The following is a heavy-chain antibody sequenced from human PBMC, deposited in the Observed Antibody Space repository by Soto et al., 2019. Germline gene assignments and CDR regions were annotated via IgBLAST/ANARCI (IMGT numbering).Heavy chain of an antibody. V-gene: IGHV2-70*01. CDR2: IDWDDDK. CDR1: GFSLSTSGMC. J-gene: IGHJ6*02. CDR3: ARSLAARSYYYYYYGMDV. D-gene: IGHD6-6*01. Sequence: GSGPTLVNPTQTLTLTCTFSGFSLSTSGMCVSWIRQPPGKALEWLALIDWDDDKYYSTSLKTRLTISKDTSKNQVVLTMTNMDPVDTATYYCARSLAARSYYYYYYGMDVWGQGTTVTVSS.